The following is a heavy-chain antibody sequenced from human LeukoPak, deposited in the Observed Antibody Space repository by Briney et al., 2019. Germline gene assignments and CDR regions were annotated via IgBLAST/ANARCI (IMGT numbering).Heavy chain of an antibody. CDR2: IFYSGST. D-gene: IGHD5-12*01. CDR3: ARSRAYDYHFDK. Sequence: SETLSLTCTVSGVSISSYYWSWIRQSPGKGLEWIGYIFYSGSTNYNPSLKSRVTISVDTSKNQFSLKLTSVTAADTAVYCCARSRAYDYHFDKWGQGTLVTVSS. J-gene: IGHJ4*02. V-gene: IGHV4-59*01. CDR1: GVSISSYY.